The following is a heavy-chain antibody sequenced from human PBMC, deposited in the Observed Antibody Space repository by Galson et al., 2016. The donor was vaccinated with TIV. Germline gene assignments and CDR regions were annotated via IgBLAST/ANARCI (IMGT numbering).Heavy chain of an antibody. D-gene: IGHD1-26*01. CDR3: ARDRMWEEVLGAFNI. V-gene: IGHV3-33*01. CDR2: VWYEETNK. Sequence: SLRLSCAASGFTFSSYGLHWVRQATGKGLEWVAVVWYEETNKFYADSVNGRFTISRDNSKNTVYLQMNSLRAEDTAVYYCARDRMWEEVLGAFNIWGQGTMVTVSS. CDR1: GFTFSSYG. J-gene: IGHJ3*02.